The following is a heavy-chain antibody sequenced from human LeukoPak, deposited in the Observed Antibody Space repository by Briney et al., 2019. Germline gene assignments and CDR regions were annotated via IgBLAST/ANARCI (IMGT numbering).Heavy chain of an antibody. V-gene: IGHV4-59*01. J-gene: IGHJ6*02. D-gene: IGHD3-10*01. CDR2: IYYSGST. CDR3: ARDRRYYGSGSYYFALDV. Sequence: SETLSLTCTVPGGSISSYYWSWIRQPPGKGLEWIGYIYYSGSTNYNPSLKSRVTISVDTSKNQFSLKLSSVTAADTAVYYCARDRRYYGSGSYYFALDVWGQGTTVTVSS. CDR1: GGSISSYY.